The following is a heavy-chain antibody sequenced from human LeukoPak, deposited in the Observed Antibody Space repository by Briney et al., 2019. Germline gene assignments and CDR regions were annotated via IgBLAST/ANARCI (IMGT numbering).Heavy chain of an antibody. CDR2: IYFNGNT. J-gene: IGHJ4*02. D-gene: IGHD6-19*01. Sequence: PSETLSLTCTVAGGSISSSSYYWGWIRQPPGKGLEWIASIYFNGNTYYNPSLKSRVTISADTSKNQFSLKVSSVTAAGSAVYYCAGTITVAGTSFPYFDYWGQGALVIVSS. CDR1: GGSISSSSYY. V-gene: IGHV4-39*01. CDR3: AGTITVAGTSFPYFDY.